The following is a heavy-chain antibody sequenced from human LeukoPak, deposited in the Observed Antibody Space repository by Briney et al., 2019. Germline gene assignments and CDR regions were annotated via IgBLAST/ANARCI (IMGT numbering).Heavy chain of an antibody. Sequence: GGSLRLSCAASGFIFSSYSMTWVRQAPGKGLEWVSSISRSNGYIYYADSVKGRFTISRDNAKNSLYLQMNSLRAEDTAVYYCARLQEFGSYGMDVWGQGTTVTVSS. J-gene: IGHJ6*02. CDR3: ARLQEFGSYGMDV. D-gene: IGHD3-10*01. CDR2: ISRSNGYI. V-gene: IGHV3-21*01. CDR1: GFIFSSYS.